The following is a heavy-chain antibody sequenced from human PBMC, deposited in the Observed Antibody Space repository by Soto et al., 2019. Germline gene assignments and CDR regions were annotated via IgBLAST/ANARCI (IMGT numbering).Heavy chain of an antibody. D-gene: IGHD3-22*01. Sequence: SETLSLTCAVYGGSFSGYYWSWIRQPPGKGLEWIGEINHSGSTNYNPSLKIRVTISVDTSKNQFSLKLSSVTAANTAVYSCERDPYYYDSSGYYLVRYGMDVWGQGTTVTVSS. V-gene: IGHV4-34*01. CDR2: INHSGST. CDR3: ERDPYYYDSSGYYLVRYGMDV. J-gene: IGHJ6*02. CDR1: GGSFSGYY.